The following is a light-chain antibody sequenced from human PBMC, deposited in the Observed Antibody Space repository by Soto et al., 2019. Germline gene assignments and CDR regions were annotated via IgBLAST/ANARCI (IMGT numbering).Light chain of an antibody. CDR3: SSYTSGGNYV. V-gene: IGLV2-14*01. Sequence: QSALTQPASVSGSPGQSIAISCTGTSSDVGGYNCVSWYQQHPGKAPKLMIFDVTNRPSGVSNRLSGSKSGITASLSISVLHAEDDADYYCSSYTSGGNYVLGTWTKVTVL. CDR1: SSDVGGYNC. J-gene: IGLJ1*01. CDR2: DVT.